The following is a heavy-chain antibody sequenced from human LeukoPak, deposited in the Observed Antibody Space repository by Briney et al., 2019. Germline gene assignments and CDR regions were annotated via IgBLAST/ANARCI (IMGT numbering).Heavy chain of an antibody. J-gene: IGHJ5*02. Sequence: GGSLRLSCAASGFTFSSYSMNWVRQAPGKGLEWVSSISSSSSYIYYADSVKGRFTISRDNAKNSLYLQMNGLRAEDTAVYYCARGGSSGWYGDPWGQGTLVTVSS. V-gene: IGHV3-21*01. CDR2: ISSSSSYI. D-gene: IGHD6-19*01. CDR3: ARGGSSGWYGDP. CDR1: GFTFSSYS.